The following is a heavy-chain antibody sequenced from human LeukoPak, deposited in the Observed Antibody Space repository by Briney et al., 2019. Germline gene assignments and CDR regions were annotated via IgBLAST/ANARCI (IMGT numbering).Heavy chain of an antibody. CDR1: GFTFSSYG. CDR3: AREIRIAAAGRSFDP. CDR2: LWYDGSNK. V-gene: IGHV3-33*01. J-gene: IGHJ5*02. Sequence: PGGSLRLSCAASGFTFSSYGMHRVRQAPGKGLEWVAVLWYDGSNKYYADSVKGRFTISRDNSKNTLYLQMNSLRAEDTAVYYCAREIRIAAAGRSFDPWGQGTLVTVSS. D-gene: IGHD6-13*01.